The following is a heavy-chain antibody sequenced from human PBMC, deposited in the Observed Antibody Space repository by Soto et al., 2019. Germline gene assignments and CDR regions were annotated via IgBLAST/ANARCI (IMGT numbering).Heavy chain of an antibody. CDR1: GFTFSSYS. J-gene: IGHJ5*02. CDR3: AKVKTGTVNWFDP. D-gene: IGHD1-7*01. Sequence: PGGSLRLSCAASGFTFSSYSMNWVRQAPGKGLEWVSAISGSGGSTYYADSVKGRFTISRDNSKNTLYLQMNSLRAEDTAVYYCAKVKTGTVNWFDPWGQGTLVTVSS. CDR2: ISGSGGST. V-gene: IGHV3-23*01.